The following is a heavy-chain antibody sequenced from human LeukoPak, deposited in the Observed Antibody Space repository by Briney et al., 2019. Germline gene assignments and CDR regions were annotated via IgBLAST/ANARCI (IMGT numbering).Heavy chain of an antibody. Sequence: ASVKVSCKVSGYTLTELSMHWVRQAPGKGLEWMGGFDPEDGETIYAQKFQGRVTMTEDTSTDTAYMELSSLRSEDTAVYYCATKYSSGWKSELLAEYFQHWGQGTLVTVSS. V-gene: IGHV1-24*01. CDR3: ATKYSSGWKSELLAEYFQH. CDR1: GYTLTELS. J-gene: IGHJ1*01. CDR2: FDPEDGET. D-gene: IGHD6-19*01.